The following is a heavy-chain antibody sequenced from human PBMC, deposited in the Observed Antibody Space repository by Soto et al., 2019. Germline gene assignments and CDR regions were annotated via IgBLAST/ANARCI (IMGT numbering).Heavy chain of an antibody. J-gene: IGHJ4*02. CDR3: ARYYDSSGYIDY. CDR1: GGSISSGGYY. Sequence: SETLSLTCTVSGGSISSGGYYWSWIRQHPGKGLEWIGYIYYSGSTYYNPSLKSRVTISVDTSKNQFSLKLSSVTAADTAVYYCARYYDSSGYIDYWGQGTLVTVS. D-gene: IGHD3-22*01. CDR2: IYYSGST. V-gene: IGHV4-31*03.